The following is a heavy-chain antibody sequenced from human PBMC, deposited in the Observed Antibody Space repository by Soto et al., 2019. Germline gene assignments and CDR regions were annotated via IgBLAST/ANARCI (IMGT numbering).Heavy chain of an antibody. Sequence: GGSLRLSCAASGFTVSSNYMSWVRQAPGKGLEWVSVIYSGGSTYYADSVKGRFTISRDNSKNTLYLQMNSLRAEDTAVYYCARDKLGDCSGGSCYYYWGQGTLVTVSS. CDR2: IYSGGST. CDR1: GFTVSSNY. J-gene: IGHJ4*02. V-gene: IGHV3-53*01. D-gene: IGHD2-15*01. CDR3: ARDKLGDCSGGSCYYY.